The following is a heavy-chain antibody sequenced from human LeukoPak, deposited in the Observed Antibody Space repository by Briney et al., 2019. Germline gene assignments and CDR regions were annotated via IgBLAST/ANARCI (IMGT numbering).Heavy chain of an antibody. CDR3: ARRKIGVRRRYYFDY. CDR2: IYYSGST. V-gene: IGHV4-59*12. CDR1: GGSISSYY. Sequence: SETLSLTCTVSGGSISSYYWSWIRQPPGKGLEWIGYIYYSGSTNYNPSLKSRVTISVDTSKNQFSLKLSSVTAADTAVYYCARRKIGVRRRYYFDYWGQGTLVTVSS. D-gene: IGHD3-22*01. J-gene: IGHJ4*02.